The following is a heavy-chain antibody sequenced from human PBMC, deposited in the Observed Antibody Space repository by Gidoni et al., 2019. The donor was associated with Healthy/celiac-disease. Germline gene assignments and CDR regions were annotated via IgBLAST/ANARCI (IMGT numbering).Heavy chain of an antibody. CDR1: GGSISSYY. CDR3: ARYYYDSSGYKDI. D-gene: IGHD3-22*01. V-gene: IGHV4-59*01. J-gene: IGHJ3*02. Sequence: QVQLQESGPGLVKPSETLSLTCPVSGGSISSYYWSWIRQPPGKGLEWIGYIYYSGSTNYNPSLKSRVTISVDTSKNQFSLKLSSVTAADTAVYYCARYYYDSSGYKDIWGQGTMVTVSS. CDR2: IYYSGST.